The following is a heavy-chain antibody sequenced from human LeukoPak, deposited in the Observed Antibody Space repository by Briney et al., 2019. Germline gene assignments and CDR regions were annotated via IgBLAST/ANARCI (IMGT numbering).Heavy chain of an antibody. D-gene: IGHD3-22*01. J-gene: IGHJ4*02. V-gene: IGHV5-51*01. CDR2: IYPGDSDT. Sequence: GESLKISCKGSRYSFTSYWIGWVRQMPGKGLEWMGIIYPGDSDTRYSPSFQGQVTISADKSISTAYLQWSSLKASDTAMYYCARSRHYYDSSGYYGGSFDYWGQGTLVTVSS. CDR1: RYSFTSYW. CDR3: ARSRHYYDSSGYYGGSFDY.